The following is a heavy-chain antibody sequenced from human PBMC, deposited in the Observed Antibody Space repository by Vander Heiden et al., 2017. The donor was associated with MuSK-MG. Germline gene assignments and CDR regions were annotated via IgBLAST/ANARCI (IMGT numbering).Heavy chain of an antibody. D-gene: IGHD3-10*01. J-gene: IGHJ4*01. CDR2: IRSKANGYAT. Sequence: EVQLVESGGGLVQPGGSLKLSCAASGFAFSGSATHWVRQACRRGLGWGGRIRSKANGYATAYAASVKGRFNMSRDDSRNTAYLQMYSLKAEDTAVYYCTRQGEYWGHGTLVTVSS. CDR1: GFAFSGSA. V-gene: IGHV3-73*02. CDR3: TRQGEY.